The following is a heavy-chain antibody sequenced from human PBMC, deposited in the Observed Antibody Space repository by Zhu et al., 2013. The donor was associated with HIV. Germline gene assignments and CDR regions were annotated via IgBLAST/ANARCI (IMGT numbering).Heavy chain of an antibody. CDR1: GGSFSSYA. D-gene: IGHD1-7*01. V-gene: IGHV1-69*04. CDR2: IIPIFGIA. CDR3: ARERDWKYGGLWTT. J-gene: IGHJ4*02. Sequence: QVQLVQSGAEVKKPGSSVKVSCRASGGSFSSYAISWVRQAPGQGLEWMGWIIPIFGIANYAQRFQGRVTITADKSTSTVYMELSSLRSDDTALYYCARERDWKYGGLWTTWGQGTLVASPQ.